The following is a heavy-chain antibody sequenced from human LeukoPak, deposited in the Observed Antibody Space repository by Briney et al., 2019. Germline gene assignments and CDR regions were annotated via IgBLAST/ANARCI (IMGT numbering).Heavy chain of an antibody. J-gene: IGHJ5*02. CDR2: INHSGST. V-gene: IGHV4-34*01. CDR3: GKRVLGPTHWFHP. Sequence: RPSETLSLTCAVYGGSFSGYYWSWIRQPPGKGLEWIGEINHSGSTNYNPSLKSRVTISVDTSKNQFSLKLSSVTAADTAVYYCGKRVLGPTHWFHPWGQGTLVTVSS. CDR1: GGSFSGYY.